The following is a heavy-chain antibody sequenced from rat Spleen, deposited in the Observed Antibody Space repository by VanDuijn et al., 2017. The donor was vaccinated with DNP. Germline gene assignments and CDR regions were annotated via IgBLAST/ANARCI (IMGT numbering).Heavy chain of an antibody. CDR2: IGSTGDNT. Sequence: EVQLVESGGGLIQPGRSIKLSCAASGFTFSDYAMAWVRQAPGKGLEWVASIGSTGDNTYYSDSVKGRFSISRDNAKSTLYLQVNSLRSEDTATYYCARSKSAHYYDGYYHPYVMDAWGQGASVTVSS. D-gene: IGHD1-12*03. CDR1: GFTFSDYA. V-gene: IGHV5-25*01. J-gene: IGHJ4*01. CDR3: ARSKSAHYYDGYYHPYVMDA.